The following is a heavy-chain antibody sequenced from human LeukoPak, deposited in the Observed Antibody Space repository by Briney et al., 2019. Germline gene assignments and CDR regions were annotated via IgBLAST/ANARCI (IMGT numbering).Heavy chain of an antibody. CDR3: ARIYESGYYYMDV. V-gene: IGHV3-20*04. CDR1: GFTFSSYS. D-gene: IGHD3-3*01. J-gene: IGHJ6*03. Sequence: PGGSLRLSCAASGFTFSSYSMNWVRQAPGKGLEWVSGINWNGGSTGYADSVKGRFTISRDNAKNSLYLQMNSLRADDTALYYCARIYESGYYYMDVWGKGTTVTVSS. CDR2: INWNGGST.